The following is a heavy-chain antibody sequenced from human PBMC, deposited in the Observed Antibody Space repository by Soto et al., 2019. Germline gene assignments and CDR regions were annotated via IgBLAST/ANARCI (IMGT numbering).Heavy chain of an antibody. J-gene: IGHJ6*02. CDR1: GGTFSSYA. CDR3: AREFLGCGDPLSYYYYYYGMDV. Sequence: ASVKVSCKASGGTFSSYALSWVRPAPGQGLELMGVIIPIFGTANYAQKFQGRVTITADESTSTAYMELSSLRSEDTAVYYCAREFLGCGDPLSYYYYYYGMDVWGQGTTVTVSS. V-gene: IGHV1-69*13. D-gene: IGHD3-10*01. CDR2: IIPIFGTA.